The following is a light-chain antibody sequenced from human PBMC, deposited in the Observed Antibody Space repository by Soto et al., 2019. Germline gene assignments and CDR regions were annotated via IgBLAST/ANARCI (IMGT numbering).Light chain of an antibody. V-gene: IGKV3-15*01. Sequence: TKSPATLSLSLIEIASGSFRASQSVGRSFAWYQQKPGQAPRLLIYGASSRDTGIPARFSGSGSGTEFTLTISSLQAEDFAVYYCQQYNNWPKTFGQGTKVDIK. J-gene: IGKJ1*01. CDR3: QQYNNWPKT. CDR1: QSVGRS. CDR2: GAS.